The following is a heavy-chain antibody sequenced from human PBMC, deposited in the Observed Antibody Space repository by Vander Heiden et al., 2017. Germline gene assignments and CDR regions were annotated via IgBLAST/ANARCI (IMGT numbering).Heavy chain of an antibody. V-gene: IGHV3-23*01. J-gene: IGHJ6*01. CDR3: SLRIPYYGMDV. Sequence: EVQLLESGGGLVQPGGSLRLSCAASGFTFSSYAMSWVRQAPGKGLEWVSAISGSGGSTYYADSVKGRFTISRDNAKHTLYMKMNHTRAEHTAVCCCSLRIPYYGMDVQGERRTVNLCS. CDR2: ISGSGGST. CDR1: GFTFSSYA. D-gene: IGHD3-16*01.